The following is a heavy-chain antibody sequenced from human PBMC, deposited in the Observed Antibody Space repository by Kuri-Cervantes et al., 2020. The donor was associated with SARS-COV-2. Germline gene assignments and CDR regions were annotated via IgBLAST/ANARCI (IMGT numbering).Heavy chain of an antibody. CDR1: GFTFSNAW. CDR3: TTVGTGYSYGFDYYGMDV. D-gene: IGHD5-18*01. V-gene: IGHV3-15*07. J-gene: IGHJ6*02. Sequence: LSLTCAASGFTFSNAWMNWVRQAPGKGLEWVGRIKSKTDGGTTDYAAPVKGRFTISRDDSKNTLHLQMNSLKTEDTAVYYCTTVGTGYSYGFDYYGMDVWGQGTTVTVSS. CDR2: IKSKTDGGTT.